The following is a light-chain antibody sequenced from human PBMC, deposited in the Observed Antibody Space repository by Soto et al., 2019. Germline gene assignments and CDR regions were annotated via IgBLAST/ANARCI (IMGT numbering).Light chain of an antibody. CDR2: AAS. Sequence: AIRMTQSPSSFSASTGDRVTITCRASQGISSYLAWYQQKPGKAPKLLIYAASTLQSGVPSRFSGSGSGTDFTPTISCLQSEDFATYYCQQYYSYPPWTFGQGTKVEIK. CDR1: QGISSY. CDR3: QQYYSYPPWT. J-gene: IGKJ1*01. V-gene: IGKV1-8*01.